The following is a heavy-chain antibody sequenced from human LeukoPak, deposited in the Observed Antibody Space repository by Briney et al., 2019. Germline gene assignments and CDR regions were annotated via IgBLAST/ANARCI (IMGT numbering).Heavy chain of an antibody. CDR3: ARAAPELETRTPIFRRSYDSSGAPFDF. CDR2: IYSGSNT. Sequence: GGSLRLSCAASGFTVSSNYMSWVRQAPGKGLEWVSVIYSGSNTYYADSVKGRFTISRDNSKNTLYLQMNSLRAEDTAVYYCARAAPELETRTPIFRRSYDSSGAPFDFWGQGTLVTVSS. CDR1: GFTVSSNY. V-gene: IGHV3-53*01. D-gene: IGHD3-22*01. J-gene: IGHJ4*02.